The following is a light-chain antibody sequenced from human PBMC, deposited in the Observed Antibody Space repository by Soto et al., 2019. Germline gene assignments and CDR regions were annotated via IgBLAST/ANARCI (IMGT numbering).Light chain of an antibody. V-gene: IGKV3-20*01. CDR2: AAS. CDR3: QQQGI. CDR1: QSLSSSY. Sequence: EIVLTQSPGTLSMSPGERATLSCRASQSLSSSYVVWYQQKLGQAPRLLIFAASRRAPGIPDRFSGSGSATEYILTISRLEPGDFAVYYCQQQGIFGQGTKLEI. J-gene: IGKJ2*01.